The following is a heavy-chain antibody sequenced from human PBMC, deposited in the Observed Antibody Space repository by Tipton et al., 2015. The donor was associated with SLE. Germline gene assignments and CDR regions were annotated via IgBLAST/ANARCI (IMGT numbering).Heavy chain of an antibody. CDR3: ARDKEGAIDY. J-gene: IGHJ4*02. CDR1: GFAVSSNY. Sequence: SLRLSCAASGFAVSSNYMSWVRQAPGKGLEWASVIYRGGSTYYADSVKGRFTISRDNSKNTLYLQMNSLRAEDTAVYYCARDKEGAIDYWGQGTLVTVSS. V-gene: IGHV3-66*01. CDR2: IYRGGST. D-gene: IGHD1-26*01.